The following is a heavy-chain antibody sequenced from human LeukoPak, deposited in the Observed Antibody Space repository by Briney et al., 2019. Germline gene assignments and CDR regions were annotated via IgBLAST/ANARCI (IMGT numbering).Heavy chain of an antibody. CDR3: ARGRIQLWLLSLGDAFDI. CDR1: GYTFSSYA. D-gene: IGHD5-18*01. CDR2: INTNTGNP. J-gene: IGHJ3*02. Sequence: ASVKVSCKASGYTFSSYAMNWVRQAPGQGLEWMGWINTNTGNPTYAQGFTGRFVFSLDTSVSTAYLQISSLKAEDTAVYYCARGRIQLWLLSLGDAFDIWGQGTMVTVSS. V-gene: IGHV7-4-1*02.